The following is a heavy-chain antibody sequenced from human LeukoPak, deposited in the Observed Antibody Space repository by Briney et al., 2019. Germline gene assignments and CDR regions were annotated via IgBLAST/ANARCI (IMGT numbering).Heavy chain of an antibody. CDR1: GYTFTSYG. CDR2: ISAYNGNT. CDR3: ARHMVGGVISAFDI. Sequence: ASVKVSFKASGYTFTSYGISWVRQAPGQGLEWIGWISAYNGNTNYEQKLQGRVTMTTDTSTSTAYMELRSMRSDDTAVYYCARHMVGGVISAFDIWGQGTMVTVSS. D-gene: IGHD3-10*01. J-gene: IGHJ3*02. V-gene: IGHV1-18*01.